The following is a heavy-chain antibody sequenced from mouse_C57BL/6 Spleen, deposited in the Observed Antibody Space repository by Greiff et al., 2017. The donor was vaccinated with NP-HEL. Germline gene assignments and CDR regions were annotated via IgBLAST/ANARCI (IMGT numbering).Heavy chain of an antibody. V-gene: IGHV1-4*01. Sequence: VQLQQSGAELARPGASVKMSCKASGYTFTSYTMHWVKQRPGQGLEWIGYINPSSGYTKYNQKFKDKATLTADKSSSTSYMQLSSLTSEDTAVYYWARSHINTVPYFDYWGQGTTLTVSS. D-gene: IGHD1-1*01. CDR2: INPSSGYT. CDR3: ARSHINTVPYFDY. CDR1: GYTFTSYT. J-gene: IGHJ2*01.